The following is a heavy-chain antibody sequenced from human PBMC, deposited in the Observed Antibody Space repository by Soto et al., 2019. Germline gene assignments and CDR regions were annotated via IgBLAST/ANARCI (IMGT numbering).Heavy chain of an antibody. J-gene: IGHJ4*02. CDR1: GFGFDEYG. V-gene: IGHV3-20*04. D-gene: IGHD4-17*01. CDR3: ARDHRWGYEYGDYGDS. CDR2: INRHGDST. Sequence: EVYLVESGGGVVRPGGSLRLSCAASGFGFDEYGMSWVRQGPGKGLEWVSGINRHGDSTGYADSVKGRFTISRDNANNSLCLQMNGLRAEDTAFYYCARDHRWGYEYGDYGDSWGQGTLVTVSS.